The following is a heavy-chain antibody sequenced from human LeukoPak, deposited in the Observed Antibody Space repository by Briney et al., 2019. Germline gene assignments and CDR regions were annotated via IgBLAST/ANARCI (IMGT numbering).Heavy chain of an antibody. J-gene: IGHJ3*02. CDR3: AGSRITVFGVVITYAFDI. V-gene: IGHV3-21*01. CDR1: GFTFSSYS. D-gene: IGHD3-3*01. Sequence: GGSLRLSCAASGFTFSSYSMNWVRQAPGKGLEWVSSISSSSNYIYYADSVKGRFTISRDNAKNPLYLQMNSLRAADTAVYYCAGSRITVFGVVITYAFDIWGQGTMVTVSS. CDR2: ISSSSNYI.